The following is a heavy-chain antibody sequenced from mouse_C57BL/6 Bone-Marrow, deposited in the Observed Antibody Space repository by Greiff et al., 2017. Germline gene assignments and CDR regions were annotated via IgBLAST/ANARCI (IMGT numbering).Heavy chain of an antibody. CDR3: ARRYYYGSSPVSY. Sequence: EVMLVESGGDLVKPGGSLKLSCAASGFTFSSYGMSWVRQTPDKRLEWVATISSGGSYTYYPDSVKGRFTISRDNAKNTLYLQMSSLKSEDTAMYYCARRYYYGSSPVSYWGQGTLVTVSA. CDR2: ISSGGSYT. V-gene: IGHV5-6*02. CDR1: GFTFSSYG. D-gene: IGHD1-1*01. J-gene: IGHJ3*01.